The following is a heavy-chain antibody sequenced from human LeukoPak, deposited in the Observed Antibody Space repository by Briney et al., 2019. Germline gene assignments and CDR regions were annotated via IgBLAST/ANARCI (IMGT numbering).Heavy chain of an antibody. V-gene: IGHV1-2*02. CDR2: INPNSGGT. CDR3: ASVGYNWNYYYYYMDV. CDR1: GYTFTGYY. D-gene: IGHD1-20*01. Sequence: ASVKVSCKASGYTFTGYYIHWVRQAPGQGLEWMGWINPNSGGTNYAQKFQGRVTMTRDTSISTAYMELSRLRSDDTAVYYCASVGYNWNYYYYYMDVWGKGTTVTVSS. J-gene: IGHJ6*03.